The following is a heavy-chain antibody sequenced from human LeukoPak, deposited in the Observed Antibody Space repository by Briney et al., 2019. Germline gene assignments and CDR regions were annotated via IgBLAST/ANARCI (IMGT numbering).Heavy chain of an antibody. J-gene: IGHJ4*02. CDR2: NSSNGGST. V-gene: IGHV3-64*01. Sequence: GGSLRLSCAASGFTFSSYAMHWVRQAPGKGLEYVSANSSNGGSTYYANSVKGRFTISRDNSKNTLYLQMGSLRAEDMAVYYCARGGPIVATGMAYWGQGTLVTVSS. CDR3: ARGGPIVATGMAY. D-gene: IGHD5-12*01. CDR1: GFTFSSYA.